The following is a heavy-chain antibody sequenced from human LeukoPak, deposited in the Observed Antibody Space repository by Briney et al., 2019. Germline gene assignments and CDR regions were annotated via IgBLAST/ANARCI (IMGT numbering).Heavy chain of an antibody. Sequence: NPGGSLRLSCAASGFTFSNYSMNWVRQAPGKGLEWLSSIGSTSHFRYYADSLKGRATISRDNAKNSLYLQMSSLRVEDTAVYYCARSCDGDCYSDYWGQGTLVTVSS. J-gene: IGHJ4*02. CDR2: IGSTSHFR. CDR3: ARSCDGDCYSDY. D-gene: IGHD2-21*02. V-gene: IGHV3-21*01. CDR1: GFTFSNYS.